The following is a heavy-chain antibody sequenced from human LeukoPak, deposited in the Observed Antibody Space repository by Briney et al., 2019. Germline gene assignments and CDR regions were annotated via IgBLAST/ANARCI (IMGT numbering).Heavy chain of an antibody. CDR1: GYTFTSYG. CDR3: ARDSRLWFGEFGGRKYGMDV. CDR2: ISAYNGNT. V-gene: IGHV1-18*01. J-gene: IGHJ6*02. Sequence: ASVKVSCKASGYTFTSYGISWVRQAPGQGLEWMGWISAYNGNTNYAQKLQGRVTMTTDTSTSTAYMELRSLRSDDTAVYYCARDSRLWFGEFGGRKYGMDVWGQGTTVTVSS. D-gene: IGHD3-10*01.